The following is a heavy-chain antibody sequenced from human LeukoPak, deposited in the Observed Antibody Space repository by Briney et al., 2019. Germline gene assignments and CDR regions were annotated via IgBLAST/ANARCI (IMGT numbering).Heavy chain of an antibody. CDR1: GFTFSSYG. Sequence: GGSLRLSCAAAGFTFSSYGMTWVRQAPGKGLEWVSAINGSGGGTYYADSVKGRFTISRDNSKNSLYLQMNSLRAEDTAVYYCAKAIDISDSGASDNWGQGTLVTVSS. CDR2: INGSGGGT. V-gene: IGHV3-23*01. D-gene: IGHD2-21*01. J-gene: IGHJ4*02. CDR3: AKAIDISDSGASDN.